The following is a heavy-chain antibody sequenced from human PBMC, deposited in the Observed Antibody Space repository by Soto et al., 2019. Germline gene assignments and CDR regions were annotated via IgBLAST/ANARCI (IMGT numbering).Heavy chain of an antibody. V-gene: IGHV3-33*01. CDR1: GFTFSSYG. J-gene: IGHJ3*02. D-gene: IGHD2-2*01. CDR3: ARDNYQFLGYCTSTSCVHAFDI. Sequence: QVQLVQSGGGVVQPGRSLRLSCAASGFTFSSYGMHWVRQAPGKGLEWVAVIWHDGSNNYYADSVKGRFTISRDNSKNTLYLQMNSLRAEDTAVYFCARDNYQFLGYCTSTSCVHAFDIWGQGTMVTVSS. CDR2: IWHDGSNN.